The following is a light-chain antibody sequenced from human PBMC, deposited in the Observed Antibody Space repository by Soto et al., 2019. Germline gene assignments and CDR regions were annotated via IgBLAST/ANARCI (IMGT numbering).Light chain of an antibody. J-gene: IGLJ1*01. CDR2: DVS. Sequence: QSVLTQPRSVSGSPGQSVSISCAGTSSDFGGYKYVSWYQQHPGKAPKLMIFDVSERPSGVPDRFSGSKSGNTASLTISGLRAEDEADYYCSSYTSDNRDYVFGTGTKVTVL. CDR1: SSDFGGYKY. V-gene: IGLV2-11*01. CDR3: SSYTSDNRDYV.